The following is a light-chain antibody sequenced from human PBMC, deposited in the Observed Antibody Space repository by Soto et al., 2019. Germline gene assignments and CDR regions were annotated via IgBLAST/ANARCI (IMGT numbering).Light chain of an antibody. Sequence: EIVMTQSPDTLSVSPGERATLSCRASQSVSTNLAWYQQKPGQAPGLLIYGASTRATGIPARFSGSESGTEFTLTISSLQSEDFAVYHCQQYNNWPYTFGQGTKLEIK. V-gene: IGKV3-15*01. CDR2: GAS. CDR3: QQYNNWPYT. J-gene: IGKJ2*01. CDR1: QSVSTN.